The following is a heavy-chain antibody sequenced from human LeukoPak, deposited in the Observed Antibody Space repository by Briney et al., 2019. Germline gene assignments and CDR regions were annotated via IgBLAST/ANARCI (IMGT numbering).Heavy chain of an antibody. Sequence: GGSLRLSCAASGFTFSSYSMNWVRQAPGKGLEWVSSISSSSYIYYADSVKGRFTISRDNAKNSLYLQMNSLRAEDTAVYYCARDRVPTGDRSAHDYWGQGTLVTVSS. D-gene: IGHD7-27*01. J-gene: IGHJ4*02. CDR1: GFTFSSYS. CDR3: ARDRVPTGDRSAHDY. V-gene: IGHV3-21*01. CDR2: ISSSSYI.